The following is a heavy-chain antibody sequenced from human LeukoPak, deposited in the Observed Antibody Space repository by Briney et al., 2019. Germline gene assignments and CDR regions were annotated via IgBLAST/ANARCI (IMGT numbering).Heavy chain of an antibody. D-gene: IGHD4-17*01. CDR1: GASINSDNYY. J-gene: IGHJ4*02. V-gene: IGHV4-30-4*08. CDR2: VYYTGST. CDR3: QLGIGIYYGDYDDY. Sequence: SQTLSLTCTVSGASINSDNYYWSWIRQPPGKGLEWIGYVYYTGSTSYNPSLKRRVAISMDTAKNQFSLRLSSVTAADTAVYYSQLGIGIYYGDYDDYWGQGTLVTVSS.